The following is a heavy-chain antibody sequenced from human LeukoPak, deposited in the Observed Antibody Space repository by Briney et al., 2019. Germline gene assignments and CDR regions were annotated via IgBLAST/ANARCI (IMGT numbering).Heavy chain of an antibody. CDR3: ARGGYSSSWYVVRNNWFDP. D-gene: IGHD6-13*01. J-gene: IGHJ5*02. V-gene: IGHV4-30-2*01. Sequence: PSETLSLTCAVSGGSISSGGYSWSWIRQPPGKGLEWIGYIYHSGSTYYNPSLKSRVTISVDRSKNQFSLKLSSVTAADTAVYYCARGGYSSSWYVVRNNWFDPWGQGTLVTVSS. CDR1: GGSISSGGYS. CDR2: IYHSGST.